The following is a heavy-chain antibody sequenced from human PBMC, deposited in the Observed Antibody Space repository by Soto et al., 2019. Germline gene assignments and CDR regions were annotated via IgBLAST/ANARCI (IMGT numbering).Heavy chain of an antibody. Sequence: GKGLEWVASISGGRDRTYYPDSVKGRFTISRDNSKNTVHLQMNSLRAEDTATYYFFFFQAEDGVRYVRSVSAFLLNRSSDL. J-gene: IGHJ2*01. V-gene: IGHV3-23*01. D-gene: IGHD3-10*02. CDR2: ISGGRDRT. CDR3: FFFQAEDGVRYVRSVSAFLLNRSSDL.